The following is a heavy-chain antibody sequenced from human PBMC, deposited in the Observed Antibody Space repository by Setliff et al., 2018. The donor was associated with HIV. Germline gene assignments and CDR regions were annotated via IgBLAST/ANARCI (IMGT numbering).Heavy chain of an antibody. CDR2: FDPEDGET. D-gene: IGHD3-22*01. Sequence: GASVKVSCKVSGYTLTELSMHWVRQAPGKGLEWMGGFDPEDGETIYAQKFQGRVTMTEDTSTDTAYMELSSLRSEDTAVYYCATYYYDSSGYYWEYNWFDPWGQGTLVTVSS. J-gene: IGHJ5*02. CDR1: GYTLTELS. V-gene: IGHV1-24*01. CDR3: ATYYYDSSGYYWEYNWFDP.